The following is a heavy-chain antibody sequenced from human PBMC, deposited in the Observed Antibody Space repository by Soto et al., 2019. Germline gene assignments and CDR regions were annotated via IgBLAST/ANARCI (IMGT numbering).Heavy chain of an antibody. CDR3: ARESGLVYYYYGMDV. D-gene: IGHD6-13*01. J-gene: IGHJ6*02. Sequence: GGSLRLSCAASGFTFSSYEMNWVRQAPGKGLEWVSYISSSGSTIYYADSVKGRFTISRDNAKNSLYPQMNSLRAEDTAVYYCARESGLVYYYYGMDVWGQGTTVTVSS. V-gene: IGHV3-48*03. CDR1: GFTFSSYE. CDR2: ISSSGSTI.